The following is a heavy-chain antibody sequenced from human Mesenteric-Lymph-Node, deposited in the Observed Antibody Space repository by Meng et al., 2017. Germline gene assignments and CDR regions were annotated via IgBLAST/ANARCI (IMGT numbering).Heavy chain of an antibody. D-gene: IGHD4-17*01. CDR1: GGSFSIGVNY. V-gene: IGHV4-31*03. Sequence: HPHQSAPGLVNPSPTLSLPCTGSGGSFSIGVNYWTWIRPHPGKALEWFGHIYYSGSTFYNPSLKRRVAISIDTSKNQFSLKLTSVTAADTAVYFCARTNYGDYNWFDPWGQGTLVTVSS. CDR3: ARTNYGDYNWFDP. J-gene: IGHJ5*02. CDR2: IYYSGST.